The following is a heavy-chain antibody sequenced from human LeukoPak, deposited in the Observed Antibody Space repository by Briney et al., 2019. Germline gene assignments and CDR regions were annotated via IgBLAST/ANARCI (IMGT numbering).Heavy chain of an antibody. D-gene: IGHD4-17*01. J-gene: IGHJ4*02. CDR1: GGSFSGYY. CDR3: ALGNKEFGDYGDLVDY. V-gene: IGHV4-34*01. Sequence: SETLSLTCAVYGGSFSGYYWSWIRQPPGKGLEWIGEINHSGSANYNPSLKSRVTISVDTSKNQFSLKLSSVTAADTAVYYCALGNKEFGDYGDLVDYWGQGTLVTVSS. CDR2: INHSGSA.